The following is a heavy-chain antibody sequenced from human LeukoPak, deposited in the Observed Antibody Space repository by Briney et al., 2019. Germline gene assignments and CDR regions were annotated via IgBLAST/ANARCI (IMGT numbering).Heavy chain of an antibody. CDR3: AKDGSSHVVVENFDY. Sequence: SGGSLRLSCAASGCTFSSYAMSWVRQAPGKGLEWVSAISGSGGSTYYADFAKGRFTISRDNSKNKLYLQMNSVRAEDTAVYYCAKDGSSHVVVENFDYWGQGTLVTVSS. CDR1: GCTFSSYA. CDR2: ISGSGGST. D-gene: IGHD2-15*01. J-gene: IGHJ4*02. V-gene: IGHV3-23*01.